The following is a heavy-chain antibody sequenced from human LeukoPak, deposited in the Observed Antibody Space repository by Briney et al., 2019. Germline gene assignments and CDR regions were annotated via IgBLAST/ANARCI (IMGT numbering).Heavy chain of an antibody. CDR2: ISGSGGST. J-gene: IGHJ4*02. CDR1: GFTFSSYA. V-gene: IGHV3-23*01. D-gene: IGHD6-19*01. Sequence: GGSLRLSCAASGFTFSSYAMSWVRQAPGKGLEWVSAISGSGGSTYYADSVKGRFTISRDNSKNTLYLQMNSLRAEDTAVYYRAKDNGYSSGWYGNWGQGTLVTVSS. CDR3: AKDNGYSSGWYGN.